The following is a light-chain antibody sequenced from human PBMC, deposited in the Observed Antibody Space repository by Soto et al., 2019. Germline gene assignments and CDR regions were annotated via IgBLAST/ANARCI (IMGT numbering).Light chain of an antibody. V-gene: IGLV1-47*02. CDR1: NSNIGSNY. CDR2: AND. CDR3: LVWDDRLGGSWV. J-gene: IGLJ3*02. Sequence: QSVLTQPPSASGTPGQRVTISCSGMNSNIGSNYVYWYQQLPGTVPKLLIYANDQRPSGVPDRFSGSQSGTSASLAISGLRSEDEADYYCLVWDDRLGGSWVFAGGTKLTVL.